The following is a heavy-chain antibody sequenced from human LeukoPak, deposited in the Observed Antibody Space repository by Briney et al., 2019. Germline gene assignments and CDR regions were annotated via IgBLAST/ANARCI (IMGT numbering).Heavy chain of an antibody. CDR3: ARVPVEQYYSGYDRDAFDI. J-gene: IGHJ3*02. D-gene: IGHD5-12*01. CDR2: IIPIFGTA. V-gene: IGHV1-69*05. CDR1: GGTFSSCA. Sequence: GSSVKVSCKASGGTFSSCAISWVRQAPGQGLEWMGRIIPIFGTANYAQKFQGRVTITTDESTSTAYMELSSLRSEDTAVYYCARVPVEQYYSGYDRDAFDIWGQGTMVTVSS.